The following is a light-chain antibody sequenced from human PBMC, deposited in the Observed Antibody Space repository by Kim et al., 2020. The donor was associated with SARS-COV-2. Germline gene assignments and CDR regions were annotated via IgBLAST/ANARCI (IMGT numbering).Light chain of an antibody. Sequence: PGERVTLSCRASQSVSSSDLTWYQQKPGQAPRLLIYGASTSATSIPARFSGSGSGTDFTLTISSLQPEDFAVYYCQQDYNLYTFGQGTKLEI. CDR2: GAS. CDR1: QSVSSSD. CDR3: QQDYNLYT. J-gene: IGKJ2*01. V-gene: IGKV3D-7*01.